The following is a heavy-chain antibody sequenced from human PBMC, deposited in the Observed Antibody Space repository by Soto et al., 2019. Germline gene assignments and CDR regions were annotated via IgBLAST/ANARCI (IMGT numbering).Heavy chain of an antibody. Sequence: GGSLRLSCAASGFTFSSYWMHWVRQAPGKGLVWVSRINSDGSSTSYADSVKGRFTICRENAKNTLYLQMNKLRAEDTAVYYCARDGNSVLRFLEWLSPLHYYYYMDVWGKGTTVTVSS. V-gene: IGHV3-74*01. J-gene: IGHJ6*03. D-gene: IGHD3-3*01. CDR2: INSDGSST. CDR1: GFTFSSYW. CDR3: ARDGNSVLRFLEWLSPLHYYYYMDV.